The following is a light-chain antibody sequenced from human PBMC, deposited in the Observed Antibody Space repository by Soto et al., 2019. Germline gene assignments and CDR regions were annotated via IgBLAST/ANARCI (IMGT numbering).Light chain of an antibody. CDR2: KAS. J-gene: IGKJ1*01. CDR1: QSISSW. V-gene: IGKV1-5*03. Sequence: DIQMTQSPSTLSASVGDRVTITCRASQSISSWLAWYQQKPGKAPKLLIYKASSLESGVPSRFSGSGSGTEFTLTISSLQPDDFATYYCQQYNIYWTCGQGTKVEIK. CDR3: QQYNIYWT.